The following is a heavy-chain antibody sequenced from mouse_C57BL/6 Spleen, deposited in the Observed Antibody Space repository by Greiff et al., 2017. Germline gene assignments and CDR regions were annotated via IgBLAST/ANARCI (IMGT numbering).Heavy chain of an antibody. CDR1: GYTFTSYW. D-gene: IGHD3-2*02. J-gene: IGHJ2*01. V-gene: IGHV1-53*01. CDR2: INPSNGGT. CDR3: AREGGTAQAKLDY. Sequence: QVQLQQPGPELVKPGASVKLSCKASGYTFTSYWMHWVKQRPGQGLEWIGNINPSNGGTNYNEKFKSKATLTVDKSSSTAYMQLSSLTSEDAAVYYGAREGGTAQAKLDYWGQGTTLTVSS.